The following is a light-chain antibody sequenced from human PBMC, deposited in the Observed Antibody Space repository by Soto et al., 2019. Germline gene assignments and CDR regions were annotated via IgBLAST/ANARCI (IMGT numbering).Light chain of an antibody. CDR3: QHYSSPPFT. Sequence: EIVLTQSPGTLYLSPGERATLSCRASQSVGSGYLAWYQQIPGQAPRLLVYGATSRATSIPDRFRASGSGTDFTLTISRLEPEDFAVYYCQHYSSPPFTFGHGTKVDFK. CDR2: GAT. J-gene: IGKJ3*01. V-gene: IGKV3-20*01. CDR1: QSVGSGY.